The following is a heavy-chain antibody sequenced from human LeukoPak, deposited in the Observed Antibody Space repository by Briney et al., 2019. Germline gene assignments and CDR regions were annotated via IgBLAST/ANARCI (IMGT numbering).Heavy chain of an antibody. CDR1: GLIVSRNY. CDR3: ARGNGSGRLRNYYYYYMDV. CDR2: TYSGGST. J-gene: IGHJ6*03. Sequence: GGSLTLSCAASGLIVSRNYMSWVRQAPGKGLEWVSVTYSGGSTYYADSVKGRPTISRDNSKNTLYLQMNSLRAEDTAVDYCARGNGSGRLRNYYYYYMDVWGTGTTVTVSS. D-gene: IGHD6-19*01. V-gene: IGHV3-53*01.